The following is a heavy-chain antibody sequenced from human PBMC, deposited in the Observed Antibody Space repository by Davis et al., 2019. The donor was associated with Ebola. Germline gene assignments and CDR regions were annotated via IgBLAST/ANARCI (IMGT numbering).Heavy chain of an antibody. CDR1: GYSFTSYW. V-gene: IGHV5-51*01. CDR2: IYPGDSDT. D-gene: IGHD2-15*01. CDR3: ARAGDIVVVVAAFDFDY. Sequence: KVSCKGSGYSFTSYWIGWVRQMPGKGLEWMGIIYPGDSDTRYSPSFQGQVTISADKSISTAYLQWSSLKASDTAMYYCARAGDIVVVVAAFDFDYWGQGTLVTVSS. J-gene: IGHJ4*02.